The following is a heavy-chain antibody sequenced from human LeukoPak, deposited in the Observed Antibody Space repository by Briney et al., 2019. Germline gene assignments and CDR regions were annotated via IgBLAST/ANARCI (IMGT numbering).Heavy chain of an antibody. CDR2: ISGGGGST. V-gene: IGHV3-23*01. Sequence: PGGSLRLSCAASGFTFTNYAMSWVRQAPGKGLEWVSTISGGGGSTYSADSVMGRFTISRDNSKTTLYLQMNSLRAEDTAVYYCAKENWVYNWKYDSSGSGINYWGQGTRVTVSS. CDR3: AKENWVYNWKYDSSGSGINY. J-gene: IGHJ4*02. CDR1: GFTFTNYA. D-gene: IGHD3-22*01.